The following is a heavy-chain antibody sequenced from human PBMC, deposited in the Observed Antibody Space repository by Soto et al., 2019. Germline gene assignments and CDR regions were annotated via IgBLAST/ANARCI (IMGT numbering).Heavy chain of an antibody. CDR2: INAGNGNT. Sequence: AAVKFSFKTSGCDVSRHAIQWVRQAPGQSLEWIGWINAGNGNTKYSQMFHGRVTFTRDTSASTAYMELSGLSSEDTGVFYCVRDKPEHYDVSGNPHVSDVFDIWGQGTMVTVSS. V-gene: IGHV1-3*01. D-gene: IGHD3-22*01. J-gene: IGHJ3*02. CDR3: VRDKPEHYDVSGNPHVSDVFDI. CDR1: GCDVSRHA.